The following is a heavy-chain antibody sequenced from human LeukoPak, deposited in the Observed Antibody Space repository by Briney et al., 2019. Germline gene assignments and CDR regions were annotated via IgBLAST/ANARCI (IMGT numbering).Heavy chain of an antibody. D-gene: IGHD3-22*01. Sequence: GGSLRLSCAASGFTFSSYGMHWVRQAPGKGLEWVAVIWYDGSNKYYADSVKGRFTISRDNSKNTLYLQMDSLRAEDTAVYYCAKDFYYDSSGSNPRQGPLFDPWGQGTLVTVSS. J-gene: IGHJ5*02. V-gene: IGHV3-33*06. CDR1: GFTFSSYG. CDR2: IWYDGSNK. CDR3: AKDFYYDSSGSNPRQGPLFDP.